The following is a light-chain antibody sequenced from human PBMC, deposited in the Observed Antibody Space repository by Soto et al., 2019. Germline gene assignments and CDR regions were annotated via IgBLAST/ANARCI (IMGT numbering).Light chain of an antibody. CDR2: DAS. CDR1: QSVSYN. V-gene: IGKV3-11*01. J-gene: IGKJ2*01. CDR3: QQRGDWPLYT. Sequence: EIVLTQSPATLSLSPGERATLSCRTSQSVSYNLAWYQQKPGQAPRLLIYDASNRATGVPARFSGSGSGTDFTLTISSLEPEDFAVYYCQQRGDWPLYTFGQGSKLDIK.